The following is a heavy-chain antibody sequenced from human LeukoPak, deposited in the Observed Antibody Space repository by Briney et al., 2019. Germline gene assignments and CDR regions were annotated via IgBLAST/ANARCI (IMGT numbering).Heavy chain of an antibody. CDR2: INHSGST. J-gene: IGHJ6*02. V-gene: IGHV4-34*01. CDR3: ARGLPRRDGYNGYYYGMDV. Sequence: PSETLSLTCAVYGGSFSGYYWSWIRQPPVKGLEWIGEINHSGSTNYNPSLKSRVTISVDTSKNQFSLKLSSVTAADTAVYYCARGLPRRDGYNGYYYGMDVWGQGTTVTVSS. CDR1: GGSFSGYY. D-gene: IGHD5-24*01.